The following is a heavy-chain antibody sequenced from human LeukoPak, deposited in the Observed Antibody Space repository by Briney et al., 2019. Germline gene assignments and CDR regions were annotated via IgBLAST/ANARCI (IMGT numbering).Heavy chain of an antibody. CDR2: IYYSGST. J-gene: IGHJ5*02. CDR3: ARAVAAAGDWFDP. V-gene: IGHV4-59*01. CDR1: GGSISSYY. D-gene: IGHD6-13*01. Sequence: SETLSLTCTVSGGSISSYYWSWIRQPPGKGLEWIGYIYYSGSTNYNPSLKSRVTISVDTSKNQFSLKLSSVTAADTAVDYCARAVAAAGDWFDPWGQGTLVTVSS.